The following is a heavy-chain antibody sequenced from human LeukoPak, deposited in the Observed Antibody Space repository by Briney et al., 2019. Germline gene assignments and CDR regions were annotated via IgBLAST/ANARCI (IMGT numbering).Heavy chain of an antibody. D-gene: IGHD1-1*01. J-gene: IGHJ6*03. CDR1: GGSISSSSYY. V-gene: IGHV4-39*07. CDR2: IYYSGST. CDR3: ARDGVRYNWNDGSLLNYYYYMDV. Sequence: PSETLSLTCTVSGGSISSSSYYWGWIRQPPGKGLEWIGSIYYSGSTYYNPSLKSRVTISVDTSKNQFSLKLSSVTAADTAVYYCARDGVRYNWNDGSLLNYYYYMDVWGKGTTVTVSS.